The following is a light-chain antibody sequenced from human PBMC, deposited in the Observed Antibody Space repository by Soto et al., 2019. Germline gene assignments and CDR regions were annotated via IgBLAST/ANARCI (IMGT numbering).Light chain of an antibody. V-gene: IGKV3-15*01. Sequence: EIVMTQSPATLSVSPGERATLSCRAGQSVSNNLAWYQQKPGQGPRLLIYGASTRASGIPARFSGSGSGTEFTLNISSLQSEDFAVYHCQQYNNWPSITFGQGTRLEIK. CDR3: QQYNNWPSIT. CDR2: GAS. CDR1: QSVSNN. J-gene: IGKJ5*01.